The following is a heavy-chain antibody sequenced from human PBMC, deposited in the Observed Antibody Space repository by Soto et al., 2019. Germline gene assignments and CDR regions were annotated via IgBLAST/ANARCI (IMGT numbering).Heavy chain of an antibody. V-gene: IGHV3-21*01. Sequence: GGSLRLSCAASGFTFSSYSMNWVRQAPGKGLEWVSSISSSSSYIYYADSVKGRFTISRDNAKNSLYLQMNSLRAEDTAVYYCARDPFVLPAAILDYWGQGTLVTVSS. J-gene: IGHJ4*02. CDR1: GFTFSSYS. CDR3: ARDPFVLPAAILDY. CDR2: ISSSSSYI. D-gene: IGHD2-2*02.